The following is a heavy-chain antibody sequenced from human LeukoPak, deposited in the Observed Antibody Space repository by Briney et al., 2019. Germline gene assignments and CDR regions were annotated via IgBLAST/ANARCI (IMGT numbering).Heavy chain of an antibody. Sequence: PETLSLTCAVYGGSFSGYYWSWIRQPPGKGLEWNGEINHSGSTNYNPSLKSRVTISVDTSKNQFSLKLSSVTAADTAVYYCARIAYGSGSLVLGMDVWGQGTTVTVSS. V-gene: IGHV4-34*01. CDR1: GGSFSGYY. CDR2: INHSGST. J-gene: IGHJ6*02. D-gene: IGHD3-10*01. CDR3: ARIAYGSGSLVLGMDV.